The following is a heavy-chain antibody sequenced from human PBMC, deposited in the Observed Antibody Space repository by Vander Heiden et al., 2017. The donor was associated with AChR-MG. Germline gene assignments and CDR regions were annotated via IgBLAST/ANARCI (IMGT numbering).Heavy chain of an antibody. D-gene: IGHD3-10*01. CDR2: IWYDGSNK. J-gene: IGHJ4*02. CDR1: GFTFSSYG. CDR3: ASSGELDYFDY. Sequence: QVQLVESGGGVVQPGRSLRLSCAASGFTFSSYGMHWVRQAPGKGLEWVAVIWYDGSNKYYADSVKGRFTMSRDNSKNTLYLQMNSLRAEDTAVYYCASSGELDYFDYWGQGTLVTVSS. V-gene: IGHV3-33*01.